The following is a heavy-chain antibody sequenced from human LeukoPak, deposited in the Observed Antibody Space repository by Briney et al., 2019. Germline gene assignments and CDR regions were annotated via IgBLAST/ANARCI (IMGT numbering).Heavy chain of an antibody. J-gene: IGHJ6*03. CDR2: INPSGGST. CDR3: ARDRGATFGEPRGYYYYYMDV. CDR1: GYTFTSYY. D-gene: IGHD3-10*02. Sequence: ASVKVSCKASGYTFTSYYMHWVRQAPGQGLEWMGIINPSGGSTSYAQKFQGRVTITADKSTSTAYMELSSLRSEDTAVYYCARDRGATFGEPRGYYYYYMDVWGKGTTVTVSS. V-gene: IGHV1-46*01.